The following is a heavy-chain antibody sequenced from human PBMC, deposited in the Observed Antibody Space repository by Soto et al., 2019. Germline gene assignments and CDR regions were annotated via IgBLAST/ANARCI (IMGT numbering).Heavy chain of an antibody. CDR3: ARDPTIFGVVTPYGMDV. J-gene: IGHJ6*02. D-gene: IGHD3-3*01. V-gene: IGHV1-18*04. CDR2: ISAYNGNT. CDR1: GYTFTSYG. Sequence: ASVKVSCKASGYTFTSYGISWVRQAPGQGLEWMGWISAYNGNTNYAQKLQGRVTMTTDTSTSTAYMELRSLRSDDTAVYYCARDPTIFGVVTPYGMDVWGQGTKVTVYS.